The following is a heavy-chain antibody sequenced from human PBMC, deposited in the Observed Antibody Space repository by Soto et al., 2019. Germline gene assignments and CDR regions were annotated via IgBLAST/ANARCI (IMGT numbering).Heavy chain of an antibody. V-gene: IGHV4-39*01. CDR3: ARNVVVPAPAAFDI. D-gene: IGHD2-2*01. CDR2: SYYSGNT. J-gene: IGHJ3*02. Sequence: SETLSLTCTVSGGSISSSSYYWGWLRQPPGKGLEWIGSSYYSGNTYYNPSLKSRVTISVDTSKNQFSLKLISVTAADTAVYYCARNVVVPAPAAFDIWGQGTMVTVSS. CDR1: GGSISSSSYY.